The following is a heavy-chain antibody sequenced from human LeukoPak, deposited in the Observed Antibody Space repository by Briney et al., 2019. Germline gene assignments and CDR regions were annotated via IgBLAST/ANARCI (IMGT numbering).Heavy chain of an antibody. J-gene: IGHJ3*02. CDR3: ARDRRSGFDI. V-gene: IGHV1-2*06. CDR2: INPSSGGT. CDR1: GYTFTGYY. Sequence: GASVKVSFKASGYTFTGYYMYWVRQAPGQGLEWMGRINPSSGGTNYAQQFQGRVTMTRDTSISTAYMELSRLRSDDTAVYYCARDRRSGFDIWGQGTMVTVSS. D-gene: IGHD6-25*01.